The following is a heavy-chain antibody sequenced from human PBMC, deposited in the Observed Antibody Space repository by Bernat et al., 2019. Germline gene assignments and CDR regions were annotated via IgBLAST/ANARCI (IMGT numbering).Heavy chain of an antibody. CDR2: INPSGGST. J-gene: IGHJ6*02. CDR3: ARDGRRTMVREPIAYGMDV. V-gene: IGHV1-46*01. CDR1: GYTFTSYY. Sequence: QVQLVQSGAEVKKPGASVKVSCKASGYTFTSYYMHWVRQAPGQGLEWMGIINPSGGSTSYAQKFQGRVTMTRDTSTSTVYMELSSLRSEDTAVYYCARDGRRTMVREPIAYGMDVWGQGTTVTVSS. D-gene: IGHD3-10*01.